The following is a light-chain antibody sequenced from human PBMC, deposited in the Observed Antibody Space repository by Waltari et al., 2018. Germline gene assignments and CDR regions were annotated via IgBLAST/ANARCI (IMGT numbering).Light chain of an antibody. CDR3: SSYTSSNTLV. CDR1: SSDVGGYNC. CDR2: DVS. V-gene: IGLV2-14*03. J-gene: IGLJ1*01. Sequence: QSALTQPAYVSGSPGESITISCTGTSSDVGGYNCVSWYQQHPGKAPKLMIYDVSNRPSGVSNRFSGSKSGNTASLTISGLQAEDEADYYCSSYTSSNTLVFGTGTKVTAL.